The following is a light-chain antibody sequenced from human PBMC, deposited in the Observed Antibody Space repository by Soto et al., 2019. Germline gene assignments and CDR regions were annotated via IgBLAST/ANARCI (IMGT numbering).Light chain of an antibody. Sequence: QLVLTQPPSVSGAPGQRVTISCTGSSSNIGAGYDVHWYQQLPGTAPKLLIYGNSNRPSGVPDRFSGSKASSSASLAITGLQAEDEDDDYCQSYDSSRSGSEVFGGGTKVTVL. CDR3: QSYDSSRSGSEV. CDR1: SSNIGAGYD. CDR2: GNS. V-gene: IGLV1-40*01. J-gene: IGLJ2*01.